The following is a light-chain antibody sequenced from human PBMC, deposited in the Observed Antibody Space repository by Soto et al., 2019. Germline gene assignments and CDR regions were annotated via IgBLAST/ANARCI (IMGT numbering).Light chain of an antibody. CDR1: QSLLHSNGYNY. Sequence: DIVMTQSPLSLPVTPGEPASISCRSSQSLLHSNGYNYLDWYLQKPGQSPQLLIYLGSNRASGVPDRFSGSGSGTDFTLKISRVEAEDVGVYYCMQALQTPVTFGWGTKVDIK. V-gene: IGKV2-28*01. CDR3: MQALQTPVT. J-gene: IGKJ4*01. CDR2: LGS.